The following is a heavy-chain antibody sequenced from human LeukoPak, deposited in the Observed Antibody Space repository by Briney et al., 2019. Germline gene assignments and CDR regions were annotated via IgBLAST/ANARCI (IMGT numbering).Heavy chain of an antibody. D-gene: IGHD7-27*01. J-gene: IGHJ4*02. CDR2: ISSTSTYI. CDR3: ARDPWGLGGY. CDR1: GFTFSSYS. V-gene: IGHV3-21*01. Sequence: PGGSLRLSCAASGFTFSSYSMNWVRQAPGKGLEWVSSISSTSTYIHYADSLKGRFTISRDNAKNTLYLQMNSLRAEDTAVYYCARDPWGLGGYWGQGTLVTVSS.